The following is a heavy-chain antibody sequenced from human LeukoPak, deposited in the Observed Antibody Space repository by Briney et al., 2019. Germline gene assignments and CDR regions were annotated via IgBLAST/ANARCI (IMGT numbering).Heavy chain of an antibody. D-gene: IGHD5-18*01. CDR1: GFTFSSYG. Sequence: PGGSLRLSCAASGFTFSSYGMHWGRQAPGKGLEGVAVISYDGSNKYYADSVKGRFTISRDNSKNTLYLQMNSLRAEDTAVYYCAKDRIQLWLPGGNRYYYYGMDVWGQGTTVTVSS. CDR2: ISYDGSNK. J-gene: IGHJ6*02. CDR3: AKDRIQLWLPGGNRYYYYGMDV. V-gene: IGHV3-30*18.